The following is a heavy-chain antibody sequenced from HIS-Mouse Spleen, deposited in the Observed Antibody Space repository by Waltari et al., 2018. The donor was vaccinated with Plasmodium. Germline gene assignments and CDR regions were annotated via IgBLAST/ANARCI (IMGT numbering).Heavy chain of an antibody. Sequence: QVQLQQWGAGLLKPSETLSLTCAVYGGSFSGYYWSWIRQPRGKGLEWIGEINHSGSTNYNPSLKSRVTISVDTSKNQFSLKLSSVTAADTAVYYCARGVGYCSGGSCDHYFDYWGQGTLVTVSS. CDR2: INHSGST. J-gene: IGHJ4*02. D-gene: IGHD2-15*01. CDR3: ARGVGYCSGGSCDHYFDY. V-gene: IGHV4-34*01. CDR1: GGSFSGYY.